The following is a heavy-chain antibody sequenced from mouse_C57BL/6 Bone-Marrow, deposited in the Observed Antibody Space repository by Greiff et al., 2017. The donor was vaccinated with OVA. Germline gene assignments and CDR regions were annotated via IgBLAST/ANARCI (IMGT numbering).Heavy chain of an antibody. CDR3: ARNPGDYDYGYCDV. CDR2: ISSGGST. Sequence: EVKLQESGPALVKPSQTVSLTCTVTGYSITNGNHWWNWIRQVSGSKLEWIGYISSGGSTDSHPSLKSRISITRDTSKNPLFLQLNSVTTEDIATYYSARNPGDYDYGYCDVWGTGTTVTVSS. CDR1: GYSITNGNHW. J-gene: IGHJ1*03. D-gene: IGHD2-4*01. V-gene: IGHV3-4*01.